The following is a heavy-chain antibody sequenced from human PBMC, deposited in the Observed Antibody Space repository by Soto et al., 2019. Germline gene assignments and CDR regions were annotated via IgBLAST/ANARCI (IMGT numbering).Heavy chain of an antibody. J-gene: IGHJ5*01. Sequence: XQTLSLTCVISRDSVSSNSASWNWIRQSPSRGLEWLGRTYYRSKWYNDFAVSVRRRITINPDTSKNQFSLQLNSVTPDDTAVYYCARGYYDYWSGYFKWFDSWRQGILVTVSS. V-gene: IGHV6-1*01. D-gene: IGHD3-3*01. CDR2: TYYRSKWYN. CDR1: RDSVSSNSAS. CDR3: ARGYYDYWSGYFKWFDS.